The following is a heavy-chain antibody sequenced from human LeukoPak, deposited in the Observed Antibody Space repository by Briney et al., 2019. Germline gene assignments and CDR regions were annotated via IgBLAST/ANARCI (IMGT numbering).Heavy chain of an antibody. Sequence: SETLSLTCTVSGSMYNYYWSWIRQPPGEGLEWMGYIHYNGNTNYNPSLKSRVTMSLDTSENQVSLKLNSVTAADTAVYYCARHISSGGTYAHFDYWGQGTLVTVSS. CDR2: IHYNGNT. J-gene: IGHJ4*02. D-gene: IGHD1-26*01. V-gene: IGHV4-59*08. CDR3: ARHISSGGTYAHFDY. CDR1: GSMYNYY.